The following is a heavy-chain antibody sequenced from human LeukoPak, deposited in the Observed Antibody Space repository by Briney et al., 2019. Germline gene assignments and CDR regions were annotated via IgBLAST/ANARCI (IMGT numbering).Heavy chain of an antibody. Sequence: NPSETLSLTCAVYGGSFSGYYWSWIRQPPGKGLEWIGEINHSGSTNYNPSLKSRVTISVDTSKNQFSLKLSSVTAADTAVYYCARSHSTLWFGELPLFDYWGQGTLVTVSS. V-gene: IGHV4-34*01. D-gene: IGHD3-10*01. CDR2: INHSGST. J-gene: IGHJ4*02. CDR1: GGSFSGYY. CDR3: ARSHSTLWFGELPLFDY.